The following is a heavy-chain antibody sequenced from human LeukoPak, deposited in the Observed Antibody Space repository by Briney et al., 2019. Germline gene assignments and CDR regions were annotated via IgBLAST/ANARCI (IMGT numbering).Heavy chain of an antibody. J-gene: IGHJ5*02. Sequence: GGSLRLSCAASGFTFSSYAMSWVRQAPGKGLEWASAISGSGGSTYYADSVKGRFTISRDNSKNTLYLQMNSLRAEDTAVYYCAKDIVVVVAANWFDPWGQGTLVTVSS. CDR3: AKDIVVVVAANWFDP. D-gene: IGHD2-15*01. CDR2: ISGSGGST. V-gene: IGHV3-23*01. CDR1: GFTFSSYA.